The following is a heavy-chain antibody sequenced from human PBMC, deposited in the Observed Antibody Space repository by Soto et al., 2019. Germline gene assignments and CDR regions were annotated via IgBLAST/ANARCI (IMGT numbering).Heavy chain of an antibody. Sequence: SETLSLTCAVYGGPFSGYYWSWIRQPPGKGLEWIGEINHSGSTNYNPSLKSRVTISVDTSKNQFSLKLSSVTAADTAVYYCARFLGGSSSWYYYYGMDVWGQGTTVTVSS. CDR1: GGPFSGYY. CDR3: ARFLGGSSSWYYYYGMDV. D-gene: IGHD6-13*01. J-gene: IGHJ6*02. CDR2: INHSGST. V-gene: IGHV4-34*01.